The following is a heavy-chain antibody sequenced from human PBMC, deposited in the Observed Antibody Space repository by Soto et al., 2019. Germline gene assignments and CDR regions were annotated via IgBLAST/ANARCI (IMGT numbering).Heavy chain of an antibody. D-gene: IGHD3-22*01. CDR3: ARHSTMIVVVPRPYYFDY. CDR2: IYYSGST. Sequence: QLQLQESGPGLVKPSETLSLTCTVSGGSISSSSYYWGWIRQPPGKGLEWIGSIYYSGSTYYNPSLKSRVTISVDTSKNQFSLKLSSVTAADTAVYYCARHSTMIVVVPRPYYFDYWGQGTLVTVSS. V-gene: IGHV4-39*01. J-gene: IGHJ4*02. CDR1: GGSISSSSYY.